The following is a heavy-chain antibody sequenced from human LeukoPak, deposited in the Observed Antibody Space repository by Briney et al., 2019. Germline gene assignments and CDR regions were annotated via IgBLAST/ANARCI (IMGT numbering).Heavy chain of an antibody. CDR3: ATETCSTRSDYYYGIHV. V-gene: IGHV1-24*01. CDR1: GYTPTELS. J-gene: IGHJ6*02. D-gene: IGHD2-2*01. Sequence: GASVKVSCELSGYTPTELSMHSVRQAPGQGLEWMGGIDPEDGETIYAQKFQGRVTMTEDTSTDTAYMELSSLRSEDTPVYYCATETCSTRSDYYYGIHVWGQGTTVTVSS. CDR2: IDPEDGET.